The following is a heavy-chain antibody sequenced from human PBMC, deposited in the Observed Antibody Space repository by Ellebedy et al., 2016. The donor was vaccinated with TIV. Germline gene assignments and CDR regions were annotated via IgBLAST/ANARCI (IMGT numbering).Heavy chain of an antibody. CDR2: ISAHNGNT. Sequence: AASVKVSCKASGYTFSSYYMHWVRQAPGQGLEWMGWISAHNGNTNYAQKLQGRVTMTTDTSTSTAYMELRSLRSDDTAVYYCARVRFLEWLLDYWGQGTLVTVSS. J-gene: IGHJ4*02. CDR1: GYTFSSYY. CDR3: ARVRFLEWLLDY. V-gene: IGHV1-18*04. D-gene: IGHD3-3*01.